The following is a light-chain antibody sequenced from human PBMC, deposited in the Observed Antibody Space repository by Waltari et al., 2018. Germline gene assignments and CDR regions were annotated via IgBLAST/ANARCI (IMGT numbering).Light chain of an antibody. V-gene: IGLV6-57*01. CDR3: QSYDSSNVI. CDR1: SGSIAANY. CDR2: ENK. J-gene: IGLJ2*01. Sequence: NFMLTQSLSVSESPGKTVTISCTRSSGSIAANYVLLFQPRPGSSPTTLIYENKQRPSGVPDRFSGSIDSSSNSASLTISGLKTEDEADYYCQSYDSSNVIFGGGTKLTVL.